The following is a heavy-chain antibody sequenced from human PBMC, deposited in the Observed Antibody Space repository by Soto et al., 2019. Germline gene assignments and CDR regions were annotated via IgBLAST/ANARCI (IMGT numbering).Heavy chain of an antibody. CDR2: IKPDGSGE. J-gene: IGHJ4*02. CDR1: GINLSRDW. V-gene: IGHV3-7*01. D-gene: IGHD2-21*02. Sequence: GGSLRLSCIASGINLSRDWMTWVRQAPGKGLEWVASIKPDGSGEYYLDSVKGRFTISRDNTKNSLYLQANSLRAEVTAMYFCAKLLNGVTALDYWGQGTLVTVSS. CDR3: AKLLNGVTALDY.